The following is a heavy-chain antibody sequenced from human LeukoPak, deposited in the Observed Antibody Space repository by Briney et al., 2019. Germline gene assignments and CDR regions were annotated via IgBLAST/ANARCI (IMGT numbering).Heavy chain of an antibody. CDR2: IYSGGST. D-gene: IGHD6-25*01. J-gene: IGHJ5*02. V-gene: IGHV3-53*01. CDR1: GFTVSSNY. Sequence: GGSLRLSCAASGFTVSSNYMSWVRQAPGKGLEWVSVIYSGGSTYYADSVKGRFTISRDNSKNTLYLQMNSLRAEDTAVYYCARTPVGIAAGGGSNWFDPWGQRTLVTVSS. CDR3: ARTPVGIAAGGGSNWFDP.